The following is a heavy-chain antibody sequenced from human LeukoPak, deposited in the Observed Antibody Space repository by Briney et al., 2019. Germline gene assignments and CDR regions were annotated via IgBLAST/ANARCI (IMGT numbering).Heavy chain of an antibody. Sequence: GGSLRLSCAASGFTVSSNYMSWVRRAPGKGLEWVSVIYSGGSTYYADSVKGRFTISRDNSKNTLYLQMNSLRAEDTAVYYCARDARVYDSSGYYYSHFDYWGQGTLVTVSS. J-gene: IGHJ4*02. D-gene: IGHD3-22*01. V-gene: IGHV3-66*02. CDR3: ARDARVYDSSGYYYSHFDY. CDR1: GFTVSSNY. CDR2: IYSGGST.